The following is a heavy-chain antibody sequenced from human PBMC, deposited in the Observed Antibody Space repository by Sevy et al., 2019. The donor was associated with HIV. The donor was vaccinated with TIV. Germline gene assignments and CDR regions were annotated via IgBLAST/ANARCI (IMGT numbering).Heavy chain of an antibody. CDR2: INSDGSST. CDR3: ARAEPPYYYGSGSSDY. J-gene: IGHJ4*02. CDR1: GFTFSSYW. D-gene: IGHD3-10*01. V-gene: IGHV3-74*01. Sequence: GGSLRLSCAASGFTFSSYWMHWVCQAPGKGLVWVSRINSDGSSTSYADSVKGRFTISRDNAKNTLYLQMNSLRAEDTAVYYCARAEPPYYYGSGSSDYWGQGTLVTVSS.